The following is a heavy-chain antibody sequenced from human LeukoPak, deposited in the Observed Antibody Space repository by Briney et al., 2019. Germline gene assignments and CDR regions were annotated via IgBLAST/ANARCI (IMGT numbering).Heavy chain of an antibody. CDR1: GFTFSSYW. Sequence: GGSLRLSCAASGFTFSSYWMHWVRQAPGKGLVWVSRINSDGSSITYADSVKGRFTNSRDNAKNTLYLQMNSLRVEDTAVYYCAREGRVSGYDFDCWGQGTLVTVSS. D-gene: IGHD5-12*01. CDR2: INSDGSSI. J-gene: IGHJ4*02. V-gene: IGHV3-74*03. CDR3: AREGRVSGYDFDC.